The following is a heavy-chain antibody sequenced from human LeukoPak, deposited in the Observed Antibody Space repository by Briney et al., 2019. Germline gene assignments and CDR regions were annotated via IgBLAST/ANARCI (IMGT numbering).Heavy chain of an antibody. CDR1: GGSISSSSYY. CDR3: ARIASGWPSYYFDY. Sequence: PSETLSLTCTVSGGSISSSSYYWGWIRQPPGKGLEWIGYIYYSGSTNYNPSLKSRVTISVDTSKNQFSLKPSSVTAADTAVYYCARIASGWPSYYFDYWGQGTLVTVSS. CDR2: IYYSGST. D-gene: IGHD6-19*01. J-gene: IGHJ4*02. V-gene: IGHV4-61*05.